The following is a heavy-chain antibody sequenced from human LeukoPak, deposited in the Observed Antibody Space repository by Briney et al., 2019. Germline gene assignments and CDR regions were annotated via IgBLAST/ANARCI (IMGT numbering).Heavy chain of an antibody. CDR2: INHSGNI. J-gene: IGHJ5*02. CDR3: ARGQNDYGNYEGFDP. V-gene: IGHV4-34*01. D-gene: IGHD4-11*01. Sequence: SETLSLTCAVYGGSFSGYYWSWIRQPPGKGLEWIGEINHSGNINYNPSLKSRVTISVDTSKNQFSLKLSSVTAADTAVYYCARGQNDYGNYEGFDPWGQGTLVTVSS. CDR1: GGSFSGYY.